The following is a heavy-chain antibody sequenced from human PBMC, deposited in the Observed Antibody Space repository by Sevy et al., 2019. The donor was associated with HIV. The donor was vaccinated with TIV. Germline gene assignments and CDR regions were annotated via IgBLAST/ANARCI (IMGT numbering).Heavy chain of an antibody. V-gene: IGHV4-30-4*01. Sequence: SETLSLTCTVSGGSISSGDYYWSWIRQPPGKGLEWIGYIYYSGSTYYNPSLKSRVTISVDTSKNQFSLKLSSVTAADTAVYYCARDRSVAMIVVAYGMDVWGQGTTVTVSS. CDR3: ARDRSVAMIVVAYGMDV. J-gene: IGHJ6*02. CDR2: IYYSGST. CDR1: GGSISSGDYY. D-gene: IGHD3-22*01.